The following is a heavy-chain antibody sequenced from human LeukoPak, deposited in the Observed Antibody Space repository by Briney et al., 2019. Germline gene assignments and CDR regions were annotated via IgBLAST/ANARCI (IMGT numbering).Heavy chain of an antibody. Sequence: KPGESLKISCKGSGYSFTSYWIGWVRQMPGKGLEWMGIIYPGDSDTRYSPSFQGQVTISADKSISTAYLQWSSLKASDTAMYYGARLYYGSGSYSWYYYYYMDVWGKGTTVTVSS. CDR3: ARLYYGSGSYSWYYYYYMDV. V-gene: IGHV5-51*01. D-gene: IGHD3-10*01. CDR2: IYPGDSDT. CDR1: GYSFTSYW. J-gene: IGHJ6*03.